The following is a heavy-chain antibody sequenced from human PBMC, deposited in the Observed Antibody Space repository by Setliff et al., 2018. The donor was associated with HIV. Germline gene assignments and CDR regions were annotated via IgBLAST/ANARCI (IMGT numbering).Heavy chain of an antibody. CDR3: ARGGYGWGDLGPVLDY. D-gene: IGHD5-12*01. CDR1: GYTFTSYG. CDR2: ISAYNGNT. V-gene: IGHV1-18*01. J-gene: IGHJ4*02. Sequence: ASVKVSCKASGYTFTSYGISWVRQAPGQGLEWMGWISAYNGNTNYAQKLQGRVTMTTDTSTNTAYMELRSLRSDDTAVYYCARGGYGWGDLGPVLDYWGQGTLVTVSS.